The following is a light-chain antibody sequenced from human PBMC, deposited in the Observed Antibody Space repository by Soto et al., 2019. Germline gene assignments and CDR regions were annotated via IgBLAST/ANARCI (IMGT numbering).Light chain of an antibody. CDR3: QQRSKWRT. CDR1: QSVSGY. J-gene: IGKJ1*01. V-gene: IGKV3-11*01. CDR2: EAS. Sequence: EIVLTQSPATLSLSPGERATLSCRASQSVSGYLAWYQQKPGQAPRLLIYEASKRATGIPARFSGSGFGTDFTLTISSLEPADFAVYYCQQRSKWRTFGQGTKVEIK.